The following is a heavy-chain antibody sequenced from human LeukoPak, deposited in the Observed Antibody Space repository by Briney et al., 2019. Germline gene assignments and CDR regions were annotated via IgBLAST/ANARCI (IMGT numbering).Heavy chain of an antibody. V-gene: IGHV3-23*01. J-gene: IGHJ4*02. CDR3: ARSGKIYFDWLLDY. D-gene: IGHD3-9*01. Sequence: GGSLRLSCVVSGFTFSSYGMSWVRQAPGKGLEWVSGSSGSGGSTYYADSVKGRFTISRDNSKNTLYLQMNSLRAEDTAVYYCARSGKIYFDWLLDYWGQGTLVTVSS. CDR1: GFTFSSYG. CDR2: SSGSGGST.